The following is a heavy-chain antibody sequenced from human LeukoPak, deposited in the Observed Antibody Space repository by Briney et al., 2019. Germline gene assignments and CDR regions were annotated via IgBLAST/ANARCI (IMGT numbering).Heavy chain of an antibody. CDR2: ISGSGGST. D-gene: IGHD6-19*01. Sequence: GGSLRLSCAASGFTFSSYAMSWVRQAPGKGLEWVSAISGSGGSTYYADPVKGRFTISRDNSKNTLYLQMNSLRAEDTAVYYCAKDPQQWLVQGFDPWGQGTLVTVSS. V-gene: IGHV3-23*01. J-gene: IGHJ5*02. CDR3: AKDPQQWLVQGFDP. CDR1: GFTFSSYA.